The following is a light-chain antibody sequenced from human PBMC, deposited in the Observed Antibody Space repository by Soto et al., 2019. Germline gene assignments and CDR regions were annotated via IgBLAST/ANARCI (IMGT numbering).Light chain of an antibody. CDR3: GTWDSTLNAVI. J-gene: IGLJ2*01. CDR1: SSNIGSNF. V-gene: IGLV1-51*01. CDR2: DND. Sequence: QSVLTQPPSVSAAPGQRVTISCSGSSSNIGSNFVSWYRHLPGTAPKLLIYDNDKRPSEIPDRFSGSKSGTSATLAITGLQTGDEVDYYCGTWDSTLNAVIFGGGNQLTVL.